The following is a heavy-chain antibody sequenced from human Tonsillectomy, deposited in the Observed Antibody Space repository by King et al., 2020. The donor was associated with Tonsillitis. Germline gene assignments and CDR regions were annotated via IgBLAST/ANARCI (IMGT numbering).Heavy chain of an antibody. Sequence: HVQLVESGGGVVQPGRSLRLSCAVSGFTFSNYAMHWVRQAPGKGLEWVAVISYDGSKKYYADSVEGRFIISRNNSKDTLHLQMNSLRGEDTAVYFCARAGRIDYWGQGTLVTASA. CDR2: ISYDGSKK. V-gene: IGHV3-30-3*01. J-gene: IGHJ4*02. CDR3: ARAGRIDY. CDR1: GFTFSNYA. D-gene: IGHD1-14*01.